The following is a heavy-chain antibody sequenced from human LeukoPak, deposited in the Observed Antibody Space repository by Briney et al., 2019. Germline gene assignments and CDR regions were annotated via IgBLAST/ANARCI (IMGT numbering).Heavy chain of an antibody. J-gene: IGHJ6*02. D-gene: IGHD3-10*01. CDR2: INSDGSST. Sequence: GGSLRLSCAASGYSFSSYWMHWVRQGPGKGLVWVSRINSDGSSTSYADSVKGRFTISRDNAKNTLYLQMNSLRAEDTAVYYCARGGRGYYGSGSYYRYYYYYYGMDVWGQGTTVTVSS. CDR3: ARGGRGYYGSGSYYRYYYYYYGMDV. V-gene: IGHV3-74*01. CDR1: GYSFSSYW.